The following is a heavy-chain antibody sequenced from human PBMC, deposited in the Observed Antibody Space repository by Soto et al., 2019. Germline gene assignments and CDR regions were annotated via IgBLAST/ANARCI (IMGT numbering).Heavy chain of an antibody. CDR1: GGSISSSSYY. D-gene: IGHD2-2*01. CDR2: IYYSGST. J-gene: IGHJ5*02. Sequence: QLQLQESGPGLVKPSETLSLTCTVSGGSISSSSYYWGWIRQPPGKGLEWIGSIYYSGSTYYNPSRKSRVTISVDTSKNQFSLKLSSVTAADTAVYYCARGSSSTSSNWFDPWGQGTLVTVSS. V-gene: IGHV4-39*01. CDR3: ARGSSSTSSNWFDP.